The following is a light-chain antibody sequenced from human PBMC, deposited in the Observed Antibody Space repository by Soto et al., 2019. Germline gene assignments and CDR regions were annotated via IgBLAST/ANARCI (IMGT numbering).Light chain of an antibody. CDR1: QSVYSH. CDR3: QQRGDWPWT. J-gene: IGKJ1*01. Sequence: DIVSTESPGTLTLSPGEKATLSCRASQSVYSHLAWYHQKPGQAPRLLISAASTGAAGVPARFNAAGSGTVFTLSISSLQSEDFASYYCQQRGDWPWTFGEGTKVDIK. CDR2: AAS. V-gene: IGKV3-11*01.